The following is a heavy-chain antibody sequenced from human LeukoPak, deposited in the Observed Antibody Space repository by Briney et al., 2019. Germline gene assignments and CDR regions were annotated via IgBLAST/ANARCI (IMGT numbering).Heavy chain of an antibody. D-gene: IGHD3-10*01. CDR1: GYSISSGYY. J-gene: IGHJ4*02. CDR2: IYHSGST. V-gene: IGHV4-38-2*02. CDR3: ARHTTITMVRGVTFDY. Sequence: SETLSLTCTVSGYSISSGYYWGWIRQPPGQGLEWIGSIYHSGSTYCNPSLKSRVTISVDTSNNQFSLKLSSVTAADTAVYYCARHTTITMVRGVTFDYWGQGTLVTVSS.